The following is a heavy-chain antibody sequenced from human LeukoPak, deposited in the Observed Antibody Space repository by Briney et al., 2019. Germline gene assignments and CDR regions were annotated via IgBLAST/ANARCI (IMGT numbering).Heavy chain of an antibody. CDR3: ARRGKSDFWIEY. J-gene: IGHJ4*02. CDR2: ISYSGTT. D-gene: IGHD3-3*01. CDR1: GGSISSSKYY. Sequence: SETLSLTCTVSGGSISSSKYYWGWIRQPSGKGLDWIGSISYSGTGSISYSGTTYYNPSLRSRVTISLDTSKNQFLLKLRSVTAADTAVYYCARRGKSDFWIEYWGQGTLVTVSS. V-gene: IGHV4-39*01.